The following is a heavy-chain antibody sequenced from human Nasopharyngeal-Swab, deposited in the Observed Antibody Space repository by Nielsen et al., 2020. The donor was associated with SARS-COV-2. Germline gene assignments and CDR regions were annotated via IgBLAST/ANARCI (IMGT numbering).Heavy chain of an antibody. Sequence: GGSLRLSCAASGFTFSSYAMSWVRHAPGKGLEWVSIISGSGDTTYYAHSVKDLFTISRDNSKNTLYMQTNSLRVEDTAVYYCAKAPYLRGLDVWGQGTTVTVSS. CDR1: GFTFSSYA. V-gene: IGHV3-23*01. D-gene: IGHD2-21*01. CDR2: ISGSGDTT. CDR3: AKAPYLRGLDV. J-gene: IGHJ6*02.